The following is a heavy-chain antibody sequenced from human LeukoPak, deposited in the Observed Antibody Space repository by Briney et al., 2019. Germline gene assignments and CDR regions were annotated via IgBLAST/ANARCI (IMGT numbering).Heavy chain of an antibody. CDR1: GFTLSIFS. CDR2: ISSGSSVL. J-gene: IGHJ4*02. V-gene: IGHV3-48*04. Sequence: GGALRLSCAAHGFTLSIFSMNWVRLVTGEGLEWVAYISSGSSVLYYADSAEGRFTITRDDAKHSLYLQMNSLRVEDSAVYYCARDSAAPPVTFDDWGQGILVTVSS. D-gene: IGHD6-13*01. CDR3: ARDSAAPPVTFDD.